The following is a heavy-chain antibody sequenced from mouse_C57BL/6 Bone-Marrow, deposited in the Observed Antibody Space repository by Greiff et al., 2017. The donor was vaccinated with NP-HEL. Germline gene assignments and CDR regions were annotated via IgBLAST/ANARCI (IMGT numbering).Heavy chain of an antibody. CDR2: IHPNSGST. D-gene: IGHD1-1*01. J-gene: IGHJ1*03. CDR3: AREITTVVAHWYFDV. Sequence: QVQLQQPGAELVKPGASVKLSCKASGYTFTSYWMHWVKQRPGQGLEWIGMIHPNSGSTNYNEKFKSKATLTVDKSSSTAYMQLSSLTSEDSAVYYCAREITTVVAHWYFDVRGTGTTVTVSS. V-gene: IGHV1-64*01. CDR1: GYTFTSYW.